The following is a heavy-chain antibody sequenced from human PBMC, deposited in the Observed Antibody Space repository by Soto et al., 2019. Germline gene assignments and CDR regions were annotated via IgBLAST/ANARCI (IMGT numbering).Heavy chain of an antibody. D-gene: IGHD6-13*01. Sequence: EVQLLESGGGLVQPGGSLRLSCAASGFTFSSYAMSWVRQAPGKGLEWVSVISGSGDSTYYADSVRGRFTISRDNSKNTLYLQINSRRVEDTAVYYCAEDRDGAAADLTKCYGMDVGGQGTAVTASS. V-gene: IGHV3-23*01. CDR1: GFTFSSYA. J-gene: IGHJ6*01. CDR2: ISGSGDST. CDR3: AEDRDGAAADLTKCYGMDV.